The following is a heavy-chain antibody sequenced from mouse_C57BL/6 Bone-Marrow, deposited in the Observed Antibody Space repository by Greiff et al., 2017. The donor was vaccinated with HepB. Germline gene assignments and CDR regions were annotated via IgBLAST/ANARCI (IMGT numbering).Heavy chain of an antibody. CDR1: GYTFTGYW. CDR2: ILPGSGST. CDR3: ARHDGSSWFAY. D-gene: IGHD1-1*01. V-gene: IGHV1-9*01. Sequence: QVQLQQSGAELMKPGASVKLSCKATGYTFTGYWIEWVKQRPGHGLEWIGEILPGSGSTNYNEKFKGKATLTADKSSSTVYMELSRLTSEDSAVYFCARHDGSSWFAYWGQGTLVTVSA. J-gene: IGHJ3*01.